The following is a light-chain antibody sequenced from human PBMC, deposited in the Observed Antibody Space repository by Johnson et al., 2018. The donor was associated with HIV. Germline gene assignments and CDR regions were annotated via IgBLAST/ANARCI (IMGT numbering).Light chain of an antibody. Sequence: QPVLTQPPSVSAAPGQKVTISCSGSSSNIGNNYVSWYQQLPGTAPKLLIYDNNKRPSGIPDRFSGSKSGTSATLGITGLQTGDEADYYCGAGDGRLSVYVFGTGTTVTV. J-gene: IGLJ1*01. CDR3: GAGDGRLSVYV. CDR2: DNN. V-gene: IGLV1-51*01. CDR1: SSNIGNNY.